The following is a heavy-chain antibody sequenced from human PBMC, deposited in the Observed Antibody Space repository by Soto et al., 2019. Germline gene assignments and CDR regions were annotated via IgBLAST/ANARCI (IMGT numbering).Heavy chain of an antibody. V-gene: IGHV3-33*01. J-gene: IGHJ6*02. CDR2: IWSDGKKE. CDR3: ARDRDGGWFHMDV. CDR1: GFPFWHYG. Sequence: QVQLVESGGGVVQPGRSLRLSCVGSGFPFWHYGMHWVCQAPGKGLEWVAVIWSDGKKESYADFVKGRFAISRDNFKDTLYLPMNSLRAEDTAVYYCARDRDGGWFHMDVWGQGTTVTVSS. D-gene: IGHD6-19*01.